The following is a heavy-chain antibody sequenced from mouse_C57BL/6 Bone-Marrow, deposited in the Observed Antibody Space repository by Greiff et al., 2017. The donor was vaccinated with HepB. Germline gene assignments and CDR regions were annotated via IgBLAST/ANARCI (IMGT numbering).Heavy chain of an antibody. J-gene: IGHJ2*01. V-gene: IGHV1-82*01. D-gene: IGHD3-1*01. CDR3: ARGLRSLFDY. Sequence: QVQLKQSGPELVKPGASVKISCKASGYAFSSSWMNWVKQRPGKGLEWIGRIYPGDGDTNYNGKFKGKATLTADKSSSTAYMQRSSLTSEDSAVYFCARGLRSLFDYWGQGTTLTGSS. CDR1: GYAFSSSW. CDR2: IYPGDGDT.